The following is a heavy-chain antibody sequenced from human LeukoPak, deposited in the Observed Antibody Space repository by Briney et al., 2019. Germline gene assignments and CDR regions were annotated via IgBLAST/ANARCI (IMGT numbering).Heavy chain of an antibody. CDR2: IIPILGIA. J-gene: IGHJ4*02. CDR1: GGTFSSYA. V-gene: IGHV1-69*04. Sequence: SVKVSCKASGGTFSSYAISWVRPAPGQGLEWMGRIIPILGIANYAQKFQGRVTITADKSTSTAYMELSSLRSEDTAVYYCARRDATYDSSGYYPFDYWGQGTLVTVSS. CDR3: ARRDATYDSSGYYPFDY. D-gene: IGHD3-22*01.